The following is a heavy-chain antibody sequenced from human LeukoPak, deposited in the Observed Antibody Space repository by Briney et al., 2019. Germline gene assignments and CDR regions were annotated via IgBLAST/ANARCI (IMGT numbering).Heavy chain of an antibody. V-gene: IGHV1-8*01. CDR3: ARYPSPGSATTVTHFDY. CDR2: MNPNSGNT. Sequence: ASVKVSCKASGYTFTSYDINWVRQATGQGLEWMGWMNPNSGNTGYAQRFQGRVTMTRNTSISTAYMELSSLRSEDTAVYYCARYPSPGSATTVTHFDYWGQGTLVTVSS. CDR1: GYTFTSYD. D-gene: IGHD4-17*01. J-gene: IGHJ4*02.